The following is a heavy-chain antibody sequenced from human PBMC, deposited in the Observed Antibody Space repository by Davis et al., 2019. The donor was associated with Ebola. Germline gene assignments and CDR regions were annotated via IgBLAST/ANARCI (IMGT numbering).Heavy chain of an antibody. V-gene: IGHV4-59*11. CDR3: ARLPVAERGTRWFDP. CDR1: GDSISSHY. CDR2: IYYSGNT. D-gene: IGHD1-26*01. J-gene: IGHJ5*02. Sequence: PSETLSLTCTVSGDSISSHYWSWIRQPPGKGLEWIGYIYYSGNTNYNPSLKSRVTISIDTSKNQFSLNLNSVIAADTAVYYCARLPVAERGTRWFDPWGQGTQVTVSS.